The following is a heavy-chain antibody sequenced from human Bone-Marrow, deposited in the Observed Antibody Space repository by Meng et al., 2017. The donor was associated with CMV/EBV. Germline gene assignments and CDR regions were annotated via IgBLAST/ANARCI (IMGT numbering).Heavy chain of an antibody. V-gene: IGHV1-58*01. Sequence: GGSLRLSCKASGFTFTTSAVQWVRQARGQRLEWIGWIVVGSGITNYAQKFQERVTITRDMSTSTAYMELSSLRSEDTAVYYCAADYSNFGTALYNWFDPWGQGTLVTVSS. D-gene: IGHD4-11*01. J-gene: IGHJ5*02. CDR2: IVVGSGIT. CDR1: GFTFTTSA. CDR3: AADYSNFGTALYNWFDP.